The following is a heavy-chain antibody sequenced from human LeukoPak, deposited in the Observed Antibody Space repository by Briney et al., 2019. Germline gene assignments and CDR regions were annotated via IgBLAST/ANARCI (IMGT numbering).Heavy chain of an antibody. V-gene: IGHV4-39*01. Sequence: WVRQAPGKGLEWIGSMYYGGSTYYNPSLKSRVTKSVDTSKNQFSLKLSSVTAADTAVYYCARHLSSTTIDYWGQGTLVTVSS. D-gene: IGHD2-2*01. CDR2: MYYGGST. CDR3: ARHLSSTTIDY. J-gene: IGHJ4*02.